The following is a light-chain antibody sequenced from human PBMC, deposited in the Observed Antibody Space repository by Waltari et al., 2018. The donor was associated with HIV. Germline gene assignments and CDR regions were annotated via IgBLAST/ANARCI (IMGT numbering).Light chain of an antibody. CDR1: HSLLHTSGYHY. CDR2: VAS. Sequence: DIVMTQSPQSLSVTPGEPASICCRPRHSLLHTSGYHYLDWYVQKPGQSPQVLIYVASNRASGVPDRFSGSGSSIDFTLKISRVEAEDVGVYYCMQALQTPYTFGRGTKLEIK. J-gene: IGKJ2*01. CDR3: MQALQTPYT. V-gene: IGKV2-28*01.